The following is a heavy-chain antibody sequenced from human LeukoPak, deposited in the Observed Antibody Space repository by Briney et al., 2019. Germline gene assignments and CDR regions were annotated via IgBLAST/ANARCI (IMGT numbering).Heavy chain of an antibody. V-gene: IGHV4-34*01. J-gene: IGHJ4*02. D-gene: IGHD3-22*01. CDR3: ARLHYYDSGIDY. CDR2: INHSGST. CDR1: GGSFSGYY. Sequence: PSETLSLTCAVYGGSFSGYYWSWIRQPPGKGLEWIGEINHSGSTNYNPSLKSRVTIPVDTSKNQFSLKLSSVTAADTAVYYCARLHYYDSGIDYWGQGTLVTVSS.